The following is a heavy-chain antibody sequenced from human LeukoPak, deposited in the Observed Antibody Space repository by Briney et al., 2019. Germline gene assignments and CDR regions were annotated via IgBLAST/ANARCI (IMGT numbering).Heavy chain of an antibody. CDR3: ARGVIPAGMEYYHYMDV. Sequence: KTSETLSLTCTVSGGSISGYYWTWLPQPAGKRLEWIGRVSPSGDTNYKPSLKSRVTMSVDSSKKQFSLKVSSVTAADTAVYYCARGVIPAGMEYYHYMDVWGKGTTVTVSS. D-gene: IGHD2-2*01. V-gene: IGHV4-4*07. J-gene: IGHJ6*03. CDR1: GGSISGYY. CDR2: VSPSGDT.